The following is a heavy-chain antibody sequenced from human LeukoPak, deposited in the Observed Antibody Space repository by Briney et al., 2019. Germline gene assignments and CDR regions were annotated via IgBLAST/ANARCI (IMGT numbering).Heavy chain of an antibody. J-gene: IGHJ4*02. Sequence: GESLKISCKGSGYRFTTYWITWVRQMPRKGLEWMGRIDPSDSYTNYSPSFQGHVTISADKSTSTAYLQWSSLKASDTAMYYCAGRAVGATGYFDYWGQGTLVTVSS. D-gene: IGHD1-26*01. CDR3: AGRAVGATGYFDY. CDR2: IDPSDSYT. V-gene: IGHV5-10-1*01. CDR1: GYRFTTYW.